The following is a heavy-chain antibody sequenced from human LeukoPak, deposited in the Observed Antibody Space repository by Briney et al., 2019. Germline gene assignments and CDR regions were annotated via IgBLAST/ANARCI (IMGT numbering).Heavy chain of an antibody. CDR3: ARPWGDYVWGSDELDTDPNDY. V-gene: IGHV1-2*02. CDR1: GYTFTGYY. Sequence: ASVKVSCKASGYTFTGYYMHWVRQAPGQGLEWMGWINPNGGGTNYAQKFQGRVAMTRDTSISTAYMELSRLRSDDTAVYYCARPWGDYVWGSDELDTDPNDYWGQGTLVTVSS. CDR2: INPNGGGT. D-gene: IGHD3-16*01. J-gene: IGHJ4*02.